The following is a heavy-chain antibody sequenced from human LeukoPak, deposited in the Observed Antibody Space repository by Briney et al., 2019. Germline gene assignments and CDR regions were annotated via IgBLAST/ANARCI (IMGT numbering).Heavy chain of an antibody. D-gene: IGHD3-10*01. Sequence: GGSLRLSCTTSGFTFSNAWMSWVRQAPGKGLGWVGRIKSKTDGGTTDYAAPVKGRFTISRDDSKNTLYLQMNSLKTEDTAVYYCTTAMVRGADFDYWGQGTLVTVSS. CDR3: TTAMVRGADFDY. V-gene: IGHV3-15*01. CDR2: IKSKTDGGTT. CDR1: GFTFSNAW. J-gene: IGHJ4*02.